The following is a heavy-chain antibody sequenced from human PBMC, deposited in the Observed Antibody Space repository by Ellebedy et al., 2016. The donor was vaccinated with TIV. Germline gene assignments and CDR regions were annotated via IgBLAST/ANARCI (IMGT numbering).Heavy chain of an antibody. CDR2: INPNSGGT. CDR3: ARDGGYSSGWYVGIDY. CDR1: GYTFTGYY. V-gene: IGHV1-2*02. D-gene: IGHD6-19*01. J-gene: IGHJ4*02. Sequence: ASVKVSCKASGYTFTGYYMHWVRQAPGQGLEWMGWINPNSGGTNYAQKFQGRVTMTRDTSISTAYMELSRLRSDDTAVYYCARDGGYSSGWYVGIDYWGQGTLVTVSS.